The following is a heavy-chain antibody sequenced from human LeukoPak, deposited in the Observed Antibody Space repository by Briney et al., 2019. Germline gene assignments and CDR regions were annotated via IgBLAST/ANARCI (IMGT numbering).Heavy chain of an antibody. J-gene: IGHJ6*03. CDR1: GFTFSSYS. CDR3: ARAGAARPGYYYYYMDV. D-gene: IGHD6-6*01. Sequence: PGGSPRLSCAASGFTFSSYSMNWVRQAPGKGLEWVSSISSSSSYIYYADSVKGRFTISRDNAKNSLYLQMNSLRAEDTAVYYCARAGAARPGYYYYYMDVWGKGTTVTVSS. V-gene: IGHV3-21*01. CDR2: ISSSSSYI.